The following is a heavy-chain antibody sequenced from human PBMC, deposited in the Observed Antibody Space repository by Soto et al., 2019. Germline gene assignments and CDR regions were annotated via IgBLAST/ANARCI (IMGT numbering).Heavy chain of an antibody. J-gene: IGHJ4*02. Sequence: QVQLQESGPGLVKPSGNLSLTCAVSGGSFTSNNWWTWVRQPPGQGLEWIGEIYRTGSTNYNPSLKRRVTISLDKSENQFSLKVTSLTAADTAVYYCASRDPGTSVDYWGQGTLVTVSS. CDR1: GGSFTSNNW. V-gene: IGHV4-4*02. D-gene: IGHD1-7*01. CDR2: IYRTGST. CDR3: ASRDPGTSVDY.